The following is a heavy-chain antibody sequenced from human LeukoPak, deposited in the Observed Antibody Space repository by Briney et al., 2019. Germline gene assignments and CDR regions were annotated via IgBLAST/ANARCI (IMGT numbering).Heavy chain of an antibody. D-gene: IGHD5-18*01. Sequence: GGSLRLSCAASGFTFSSYSMNWVRQAPGKGLEWVSSISSSSSYIYYADSVKGRFTISRDNAKNSLYLQMNSLRAEDTALYYCAKDGRGYRHYYFDYWGQGTLVTVSS. CDR2: ISSSSSYI. V-gene: IGHV3-21*04. J-gene: IGHJ4*02. CDR1: GFTFSSYS. CDR3: AKDGRGYRHYYFDY.